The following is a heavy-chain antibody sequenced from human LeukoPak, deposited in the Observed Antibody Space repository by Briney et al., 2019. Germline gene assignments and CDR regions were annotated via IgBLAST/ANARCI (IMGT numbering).Heavy chain of an antibody. J-gene: IGHJ4*02. CDR2: IIPILGIA. V-gene: IGHV1-69*04. CDR3: ARTYYCDSSVYYLFDY. CDR1: GGTFSSDA. D-gene: IGHD3-22*01. Sequence: SVKVSCTASGGTFSSDAISCVRQAPGQGLEWMGRIIPILGIANYAQKFQGRVTITADKSTSTAYMELSSLRSEDTAVYYCARTYYCDSSVYYLFDYWGQGTLVTVSS.